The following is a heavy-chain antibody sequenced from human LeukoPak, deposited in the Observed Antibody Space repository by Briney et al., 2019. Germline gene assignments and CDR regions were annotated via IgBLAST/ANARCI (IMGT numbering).Heavy chain of an antibody. J-gene: IGHJ4*02. V-gene: IGHV4-59*01. D-gene: IGHD3-3*01. CDR3: ARAKSGSD. Sequence: NASETLSLTCTVSGGSISSYYWSWIRQPPGKGLEWIGYIYYSGSTNYNPSLKSRVTISVDTSKNQFSLKLSSVIAADTAVYYCARAKSGSDWGQGTLVTVSS. CDR1: GGSISSYY. CDR2: IYYSGST.